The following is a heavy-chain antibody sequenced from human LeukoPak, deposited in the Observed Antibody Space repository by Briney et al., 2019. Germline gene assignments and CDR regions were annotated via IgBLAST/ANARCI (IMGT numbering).Heavy chain of an antibody. CDR3: ARDWGGGSGAGVDC. V-gene: IGHV3-7*01. Sequence: GGSLRLSCVASGFTVRNYHMTWVRQAPGKGLEWVAMIKSDDSRDYYVDSVKGRFTISRDDAKNSVYLQMNGLRAEDTAVYYCARDWGGGSGAGVDCWGQGTLVTVSS. J-gene: IGHJ4*02. CDR2: IKSDDSRD. CDR1: GFTVRNYH. D-gene: IGHD3-10*01.